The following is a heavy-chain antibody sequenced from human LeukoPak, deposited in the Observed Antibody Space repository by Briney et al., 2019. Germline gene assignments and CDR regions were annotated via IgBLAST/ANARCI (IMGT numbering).Heavy chain of an antibody. D-gene: IGHD6-13*01. CDR1: GGSISSYY. CDR3: ASQTHSSSFDY. Sequence: SETLSLTCTVSGGSISSYYWSWIRQPPGKGLEWIGYIYYSGSTNYNPSLKSRVTISVDTSKNQFSLKLSSVTAADTAVYYCASQTHSSSFDYWGQGTLVTVSS. CDR2: IYYSGST. J-gene: IGHJ4*02. V-gene: IGHV4-59*01.